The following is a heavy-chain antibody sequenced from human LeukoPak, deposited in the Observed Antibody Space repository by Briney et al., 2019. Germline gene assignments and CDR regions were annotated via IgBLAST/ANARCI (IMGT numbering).Heavy chain of an antibody. V-gene: IGHV5-51*01. CDR2: IYPGDSDT. J-gene: IGHJ4*02. CDR1: GYSFSRYW. Sequence: GESLKISCKGSGYSFSRYWIGWVRQMPRKGLEWMGIIYPGDSDTRYSPSFQGQVTISADKSISTAYLQWSSLKASDTAMYYCARHRSSSYGYHYFDYWGQGALVTVSS. D-gene: IGHD5-18*01. CDR3: ARHRSSSYGYHYFDY.